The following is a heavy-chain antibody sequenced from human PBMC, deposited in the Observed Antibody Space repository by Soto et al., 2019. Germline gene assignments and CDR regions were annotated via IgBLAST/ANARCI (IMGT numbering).Heavy chain of an antibody. D-gene: IGHD4-17*01. CDR1: GYTFTSYG. V-gene: IGHV1-18*01. Sequence: QVQLVQSGAEVKKPGASVKVSCKASGYTFTSYGISWVRQAPGQGLEWMGWISAYNGNTNYAQKLQGRVTMTTDTPTSTASMQLRSLRSDDTAVYYCARDHYKRTTVNPRLDYWGQGTLVTVSS. J-gene: IGHJ4*02. CDR3: ARDHYKRTTVNPRLDY. CDR2: ISAYNGNT.